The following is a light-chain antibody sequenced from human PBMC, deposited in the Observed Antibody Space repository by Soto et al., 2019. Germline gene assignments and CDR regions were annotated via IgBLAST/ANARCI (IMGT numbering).Light chain of an antibody. CDR1: QSVDIN. J-gene: IGKJ2*01. CDR2: ATS. V-gene: IGKV3-15*01. CDR3: QQYNNWPYT. Sequence: EVVMTQSPATLSVSPGERATLSCRSSQSVDINLAWYQYKPGQAPRLLIYATSTRATGIPDRFSGSGSGTEFSLTISSLQSEDFAVYYCQQYNNWPYTFGPGTKLEI.